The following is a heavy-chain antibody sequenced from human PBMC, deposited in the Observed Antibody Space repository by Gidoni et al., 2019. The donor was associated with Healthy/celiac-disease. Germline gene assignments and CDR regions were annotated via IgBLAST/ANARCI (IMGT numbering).Heavy chain of an antibody. Sequence: EVQLVESGGGLVQPGGSLRLSCAASGFTFSSHWMSWVRQAPGKGLEWVANIKQDGSEKYYVDSVKGRFTISRDNAKNSLYLQMNSLRAEDTAVYYCARSVTMVRGVIISYYYGMDVWGQGTTVTVSS. CDR3: ARSVTMVRGVIISYYYGMDV. J-gene: IGHJ6*02. CDR2: IKQDGSEK. CDR1: GFTFSSHW. V-gene: IGHV3-7*01. D-gene: IGHD3-10*01.